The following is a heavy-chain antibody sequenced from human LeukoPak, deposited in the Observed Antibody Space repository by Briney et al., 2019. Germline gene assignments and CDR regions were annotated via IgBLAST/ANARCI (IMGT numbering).Heavy chain of an antibody. D-gene: IGHD3/OR15-3a*01. CDR1: GFTFDDYG. V-gene: IGHV3-7*01. J-gene: IGHJ3*01. CDR3: VRVAYRDEGMDV. CDR2: IKQDGGEK. Sequence: GSLRLSCAGSGFTFDDYGMSWVRQAPGKGLEWVANIKQDGGEKYYVDSVKGRFTISRDNAKNSLYLQMNSLRAEETAVYYCVRVAYRDEGMDVWGQGTMVTVSS.